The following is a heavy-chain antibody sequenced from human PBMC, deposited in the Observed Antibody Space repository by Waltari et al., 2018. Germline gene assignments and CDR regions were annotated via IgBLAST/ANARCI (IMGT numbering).Heavy chain of an antibody. CDR3: ATDGITMVGDLK. D-gene: IGHD3-10*01. Sequence: QVQLVQSGAEVKKPGAPLQVSCTVPGKTPTELPMHWEHKAPGKGLEWMGGFDPEDGETIYAQKFQGRVTMTEDTSTDTAYMELSSLRSEDTAVYYCATDGITMVGDLKWGQGTLVTVSS. CDR2: FDPEDGET. V-gene: IGHV1-24*01. J-gene: IGHJ4*02. CDR1: GKTPTELP.